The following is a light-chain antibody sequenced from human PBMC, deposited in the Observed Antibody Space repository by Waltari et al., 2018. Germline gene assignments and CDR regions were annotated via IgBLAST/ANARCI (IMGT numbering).Light chain of an antibody. CDR3: MQALQAPRT. CDR1: QSLLHSNGYNY. V-gene: IGKV2-28*01. Sequence: DIVMTQSPLALPVTPVEPASISCRSSQSLLHSNGYNYFDWYLQKPGQSPQLLIYLGSNRASGVTDRFSGSGSGTDFTLKISRVEDEDVGVYYCMQALQAPRTFGQGTKVEIK. J-gene: IGKJ1*01. CDR2: LGS.